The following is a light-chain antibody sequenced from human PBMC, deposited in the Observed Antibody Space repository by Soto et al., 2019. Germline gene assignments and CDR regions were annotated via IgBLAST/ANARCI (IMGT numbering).Light chain of an antibody. CDR2: DAS. Sequence: EIVLTQSPATLSLSPGERATLSCRASQSVSSYLAWYQQKPGQAPRLLIYDASNRATGIPARFSGSGSGTDFTLTIRSIETEDFAVYYYQQRRHLIGFTFGPGTKVDIK. J-gene: IGKJ3*01. CDR3: QQRRHLIGFT. V-gene: IGKV3-11*01. CDR1: QSVSSY.